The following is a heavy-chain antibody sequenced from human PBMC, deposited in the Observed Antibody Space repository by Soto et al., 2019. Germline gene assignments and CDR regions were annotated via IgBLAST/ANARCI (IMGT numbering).Heavy chain of an antibody. J-gene: IGHJ4*02. Sequence: EEQLVQSGGGLVQPGGSLSLSCAATGFIVANYDMNWVRQAPGKGLEWISYISSSGATIHYADSVKGRFTISRDSAKKSLYLQMNSLRDEDTAVYYCARRFDCWGQGTLVTVSS. V-gene: IGHV3-48*02. CDR2: ISSSGATI. CDR1: GFIVANYD. CDR3: ARRFDC.